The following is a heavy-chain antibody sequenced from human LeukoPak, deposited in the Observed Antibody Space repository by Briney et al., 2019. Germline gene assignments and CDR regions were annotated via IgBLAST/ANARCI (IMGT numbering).Heavy chain of an antibody. J-gene: IGHJ4*02. D-gene: IGHD2-2*01. Sequence: ASVKVSCKASGYTFTDYYMHWVRQAPGQGFEWMGWINPNDGDSNYAQKFQGRVTMTRDTSISTAHMEVSRLRSDDTAVYYCARANFLYCSSTTCLFDYWGQGTLVTVSS. CDR1: GYTFTDYY. CDR3: ARANFLYCSSTTCLFDY. CDR2: INPNDGDS. V-gene: IGHV1-2*02.